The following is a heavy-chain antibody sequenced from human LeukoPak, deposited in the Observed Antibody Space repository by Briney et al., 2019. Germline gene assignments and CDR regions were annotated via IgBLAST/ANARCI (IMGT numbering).Heavy chain of an antibody. CDR2: ISSSSSYI. CDR1: GFTFSSYS. V-gene: IGHV3-21*01. Sequence: GGSLRLSCAAPGFTFSSYSMNWVRQAPGKGLEWVSSISSSSSYIYYADSVKGRFTISRDNAKNSLYLQMNSLRAEDTAVYYCARGGGPAATTGIDYWGQGTLVTVSS. J-gene: IGHJ4*02. CDR3: ARGGGPAATTGIDY. D-gene: IGHD2-2*01.